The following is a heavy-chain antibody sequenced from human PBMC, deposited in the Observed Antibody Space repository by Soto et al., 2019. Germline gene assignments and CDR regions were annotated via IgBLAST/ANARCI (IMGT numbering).Heavy chain of an antibody. D-gene: IGHD3-3*01. CDR3: ASQYYDFWSGYLL. J-gene: IGHJ4*02. CDR1: GYSFTIYW. V-gene: IGHV5-51*01. CDR2: IYPGDSDT. Sequence: LGESMKISCKGSGYSFTIYWIGWVRQMPGKGLEWMGIIYPGDSDTRYSPSFQGQVTISADKSISTAYLQWSSLKASDTAMYYCASQYYDFWSGYLLWGPGTLVTVSS.